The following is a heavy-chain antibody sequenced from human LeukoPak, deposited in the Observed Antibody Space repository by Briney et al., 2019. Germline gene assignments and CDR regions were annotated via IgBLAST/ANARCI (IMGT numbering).Heavy chain of an antibody. CDR1: GFTFSSYD. D-gene: IGHD2-2*01. V-gene: IGHV3-13*01. Sequence: PGGSLRLSCAASGFTFSSYDMHWVRQATGKGLEWVSAIGTAGDTYYPGSVKGRFTISRENAKNSSYLQMNSLRAGDTAVYYCARERTHYGMDVWGQGTTVTVSS. CDR2: IGTAGDT. J-gene: IGHJ6*02. CDR3: ARERTHYGMDV.